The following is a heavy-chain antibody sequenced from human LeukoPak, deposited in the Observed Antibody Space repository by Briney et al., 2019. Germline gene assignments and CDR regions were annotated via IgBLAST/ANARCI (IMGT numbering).Heavy chain of an antibody. CDR2: IYYSGST. CDR3: ARGLGPIAMFDR. D-gene: IGHD6-6*01. V-gene: IGHV4-39*07. J-gene: IGHJ5*02. CDR1: GGSLSSSSYY. Sequence: SETLSLTCTVSGGSLSSSSYYWRWLRQPPGKGLEWIGSIYYSGSTYYNPSLKSRVTISVDTSKNQFSLKLRSVTAADTAVYYCARGLGPIAMFDRWGQGTLVTVSS.